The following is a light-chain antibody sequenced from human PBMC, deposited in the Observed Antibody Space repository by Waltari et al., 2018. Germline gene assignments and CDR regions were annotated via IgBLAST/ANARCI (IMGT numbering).Light chain of an antibody. CDR3: AAWDDSLSGL. J-gene: IGLJ2*01. V-gene: IGLV1-47*01. Sequence: QSVLLQPPSASGIPGQRVTISCSGSSSNIGSNFVYWYQQFPGTAPKLLISRNNQRPSGVPDRFSGSKSGTSASLAISGLRSEDEADYYCAAWDDSLSGLFGGGTRLTVL. CDR2: RNN. CDR1: SSNIGSNF.